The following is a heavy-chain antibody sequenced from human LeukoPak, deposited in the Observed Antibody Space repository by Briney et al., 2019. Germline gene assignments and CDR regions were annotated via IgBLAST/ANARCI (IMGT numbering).Heavy chain of an antibody. CDR2: IRSSGATT. Sequence: PGGSLRLSCAASGFTFNNYAMTWVRQAPGQGPEWVSAIRSSGATTYYADSVKGRFTISRDNSKNTVYLQMNSLRAEDTAIYYCTKARDDYGVDTIDSWGQGTLVTVSS. CDR1: GFTFNNYA. J-gene: IGHJ4*02. V-gene: IGHV3-23*01. CDR3: TKARDDYGVDTIDS. D-gene: IGHD3-3*01.